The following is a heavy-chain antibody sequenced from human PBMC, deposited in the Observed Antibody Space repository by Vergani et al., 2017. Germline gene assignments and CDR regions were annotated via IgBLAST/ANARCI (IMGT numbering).Heavy chain of an antibody. CDR1: GFTFSSYA. V-gene: IGHV3-30-3*01. CDR3: ARDRSLYYYYGMDV. CDR2: ISYDGSNK. Sequence: VQLVEAGGGLVQPGRSLRLSCAASGFTFSSYAMHWVRQAPGKGLEWVAVISYDGSNKYYADSVKGRFTISRDNSKNTLYLQMNSLRAEDTAVYYCARDRSLYYYYGMDVWGQGTTVTVSS. J-gene: IGHJ6*02.